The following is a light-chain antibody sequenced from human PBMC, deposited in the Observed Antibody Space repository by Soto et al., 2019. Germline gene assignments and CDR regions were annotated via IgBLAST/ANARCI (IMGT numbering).Light chain of an antibody. V-gene: IGKV1-5*03. Sequence: DIQMTQAPSTLSASGGDRVTITCRASQRISNWLAWYQQNPGKAPKPLLYKASTLQSGVTSRFRGNGSGTEFTLTISSLQPDDFATYYCQQYNSYPYTFGQGTKLAIK. J-gene: IGKJ2*01. CDR3: QQYNSYPYT. CDR2: KAS. CDR1: QRISNW.